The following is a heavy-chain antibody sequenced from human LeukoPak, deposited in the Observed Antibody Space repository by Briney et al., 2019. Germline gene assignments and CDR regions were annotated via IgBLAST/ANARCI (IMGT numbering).Heavy chain of an antibody. CDR3: ARLAHGY. J-gene: IGHJ4*02. Sequence: GGPTLIYRKGSGFIFTSNWISGGRRMPGKGLEWMGRIDPSDSYTNYSPSFQGHVTISADKSISTAYLQWSSLKASDTAMYYCARLAHGYWGQGTLVTVSS. D-gene: IGHD2-15*01. CDR2: IDPSDSYT. V-gene: IGHV5-10-1*01. CDR1: GFIFTSNW.